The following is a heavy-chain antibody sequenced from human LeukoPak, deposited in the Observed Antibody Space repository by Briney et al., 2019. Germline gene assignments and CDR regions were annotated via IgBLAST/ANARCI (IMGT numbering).Heavy chain of an antibody. CDR1: GFTFSTYS. CDR3: VTFYYDSGGSYFHY. Sequence: GGSLRLSCAASGFTFSTYSMSWVRQAPGKGLGSVSAIRGSGGSTYYADSAKGRFTISRDDSKSTLYLQMNSLRAEDTAVYHCVTFYYDSGGSYFHYWGQGTLVTVSS. J-gene: IGHJ4*02. V-gene: IGHV3-23*01. D-gene: IGHD3-22*01. CDR2: IRGSGGST.